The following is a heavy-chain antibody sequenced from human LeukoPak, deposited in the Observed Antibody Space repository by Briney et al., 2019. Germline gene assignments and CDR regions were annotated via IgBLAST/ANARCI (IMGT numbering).Heavy chain of an antibody. V-gene: IGHV3-48*02. CDR3: ARVVAGIDWFDP. D-gene: IGHD6-19*01. J-gene: IGHJ5*02. CDR1: GFTFSSYS. Sequence: PGESLRLSCAASGFTFSSYSMNWVRQAAGKGLAWVSYISSGSSSIYYADSVKGRFTISRDNAKNSLYLQLNSVRDEDTAVYYCARVVAGIDWFDPWGQGTLVTVSS. CDR2: ISSGSSSI.